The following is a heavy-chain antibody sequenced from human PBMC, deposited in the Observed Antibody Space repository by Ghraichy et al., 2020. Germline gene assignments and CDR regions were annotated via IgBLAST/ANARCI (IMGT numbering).Heavy chain of an antibody. J-gene: IGHJ3*02. CDR3: AKTKQLQWAKDAVDI. CDR2: IHAAGDT. D-gene: IGHD1-26*01. Sequence: GGSLRLSCAASGFTFSSHGMNWVRQAPGKGLEWVSTIHAAGDTYYADSVKGRFTISRDTSKNTLYLQMNSLRAEDTAVYFCAKTKQLQWAKDAVDIWCQGTMVTVSS. CDR1: GFTFSSHG. V-gene: IGHV3-23*01.